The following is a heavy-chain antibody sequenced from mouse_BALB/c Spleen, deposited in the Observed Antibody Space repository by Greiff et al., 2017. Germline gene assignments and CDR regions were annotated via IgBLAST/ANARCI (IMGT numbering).Heavy chain of an antibody. CDR1: GYTFTDYV. CDR2: IYPGSGST. CDR3: ARGGPAWFAY. J-gene: IGHJ3*01. Sequence: VQLQESGPELVKPGASVKMSCKASGYTFTDYVISWVKQRTGQGLEWIGEIYPGSGSTYYNEKFKGKATLTADKSSNTAYMQLSSLTSEDSAVYFCARGGPAWFAYWGQGTLVTVSA. V-gene: IGHV1-77*01.